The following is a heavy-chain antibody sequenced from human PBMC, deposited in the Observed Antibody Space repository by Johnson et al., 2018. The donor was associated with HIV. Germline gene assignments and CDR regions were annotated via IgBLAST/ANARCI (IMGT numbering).Heavy chain of an antibody. J-gene: IGHJ3*02. Sequence: EVQLVESGGGLVQPGGSLRLSCAASGFTFSSYAMSWVRQAPGKGLEWVSAISGSGGSTYYEDSVKGRFTIPRDNSKNPLYLQMNSLRAEDTAVYYCARATTPHDAFDIWGQGTMVTVSS. CDR3: ARATTPHDAFDI. V-gene: IGHV3-23*04. CDR2: ISGSGGST. CDR1: GFTFSSYA. D-gene: IGHD1-1*01.